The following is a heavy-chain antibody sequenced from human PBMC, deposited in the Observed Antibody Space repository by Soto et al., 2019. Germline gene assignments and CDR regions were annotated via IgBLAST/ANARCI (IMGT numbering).Heavy chain of an antibody. CDR3: ARSLTGYCSGGSCYPLDY. J-gene: IGHJ4*02. Sequence: ASVKVSCKASGGTFSSYAISWVRQAPGQGLEWMGGIIPIFGTANYAQKFQGRVTITADESTSTAYMELSSLRSEDTAVYYCARSLTGYCSGGSCYPLDYWGQGTLVTVSS. CDR1: GGTFSSYA. CDR2: IIPIFGTA. D-gene: IGHD2-15*01. V-gene: IGHV1-69*13.